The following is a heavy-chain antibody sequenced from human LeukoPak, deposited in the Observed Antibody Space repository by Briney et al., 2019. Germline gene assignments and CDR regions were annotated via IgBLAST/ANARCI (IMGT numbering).Heavy chain of an antibody. CDR2: ISYDGSNE. J-gene: IGHJ6*03. Sequence: GGSLRLSCAASGFTFSSYVMHWVRQAPGKGLEWVAIISYDGSNEYYADSVKGRFTISRDNAKNSLYLQMNSLRAEDTAVYYCARVSGSSHYYYYMDVWGKGTTVTVSS. D-gene: IGHD1-26*01. V-gene: IGHV3-30*04. CDR3: ARVSGSSHYYYYMDV. CDR1: GFTFSSYV.